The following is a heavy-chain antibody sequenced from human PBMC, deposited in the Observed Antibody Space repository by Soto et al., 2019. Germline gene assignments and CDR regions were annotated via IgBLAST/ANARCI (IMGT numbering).Heavy chain of an antibody. V-gene: IGHV3-30*18. CDR2: ISYDGSNK. D-gene: IGHD3-3*01. CDR1: GFTFSSYG. J-gene: IGHJ4*02. CDR3: AKDTIRGAALDY. Sequence: QVQLVESGGGVVQPGRSLRLSCAASGFTFSSYGMHWVRQAPGKGLEWVAVISYDGSNKYYADSVKGRFTISRDNSKNTLYLQMNSLRDEDTAVYYCAKDTIRGAALDYWGQGTLVTVSS.